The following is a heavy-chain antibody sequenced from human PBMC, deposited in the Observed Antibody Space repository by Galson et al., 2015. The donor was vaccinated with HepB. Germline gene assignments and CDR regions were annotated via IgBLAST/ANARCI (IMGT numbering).Heavy chain of an antibody. CDR1: GDSVSSNSAA. V-gene: IGHV6-1*01. Sequence: CAISGDSVSSNSAAWNWIRQSPSRGLEWLGRTYYRSKWYNDYAASVKSRITINPDTSKNQFSLQLNSVTPEDTAVYYCARDLSETSGYSYGLGYWGQGTLVTVSS. D-gene: IGHD5-18*01. J-gene: IGHJ4*02. CDR2: TYYRSKWYN. CDR3: ARDLSETSGYSYGLGY.